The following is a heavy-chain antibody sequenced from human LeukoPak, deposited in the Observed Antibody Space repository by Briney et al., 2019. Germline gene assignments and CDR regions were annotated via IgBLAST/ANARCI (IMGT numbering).Heavy chain of an antibody. Sequence: SETLSLTCTVSGGSISSSSYYWGWIRQPPGKGLEWIGSIYYSGSTYYNPSLKSRVTISVDTSKNQFSLKLSSVTAADTAVYYCARGKAARPTGFDYWGQGTLVTVSS. V-gene: IGHV4-39*07. CDR2: IYYSGST. J-gene: IGHJ4*02. CDR3: ARGKAARPTGFDY. CDR1: GGSISSSSYY. D-gene: IGHD6-6*01.